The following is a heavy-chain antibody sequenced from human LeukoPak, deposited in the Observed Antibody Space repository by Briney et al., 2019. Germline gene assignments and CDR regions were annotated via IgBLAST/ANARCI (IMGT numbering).Heavy chain of an antibody. Sequence: GASVKVSCKASGYTFTSYGISWVRQAPGQGLEWMGWISAYNGNTNYAQKLQGRVTMTTDTSTSTAYMELRSLRSDDTAVYYCARDPLGFGELFGNWFDPWGQGTLVTVSS. V-gene: IGHV1-18*01. J-gene: IGHJ5*02. CDR1: GYTFTSYG. CDR2: ISAYNGNT. D-gene: IGHD3-10*01. CDR3: ARDPLGFGELFGNWFDP.